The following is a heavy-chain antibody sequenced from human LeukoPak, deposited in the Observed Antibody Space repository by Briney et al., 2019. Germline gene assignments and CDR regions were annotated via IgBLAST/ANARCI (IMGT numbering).Heavy chain of an antibody. V-gene: IGHV3-7*01. CDR1: GFTFSSYW. Sequence: PGGSLRLSCAASGFTFSSYWMSWVRQAPGKGPEWVASIKEDGSERHYVDSVKGRFTISRDNAKNSLYLQMNGLSAEDTAVYYCASATNWGQGALVTVSS. CDR2: IKEDGSER. CDR3: ASATN. J-gene: IGHJ4*02. D-gene: IGHD4-11*01.